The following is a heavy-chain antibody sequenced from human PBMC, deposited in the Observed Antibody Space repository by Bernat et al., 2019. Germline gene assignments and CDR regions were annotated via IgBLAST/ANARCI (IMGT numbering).Heavy chain of an antibody. V-gene: IGHV4-59*01. CDR2: IHYSGTT. CDR3: ARVPLVCSDGTCYYYVDV. CDR1: RASMTDYY. Sequence: QVQVQESGPGLVKPSETLSLTCTVSRASMTDYYWSWIRQPPGKGLEWIAYIHYSGTTDYNPSLQSRVTISVDTSKNQFSLKPSRATAADTAVYYCARVPLVCSDGTCYYYVDVWGKGTTVTVSS. J-gene: IGHJ6*03. D-gene: IGHD2-15*01.